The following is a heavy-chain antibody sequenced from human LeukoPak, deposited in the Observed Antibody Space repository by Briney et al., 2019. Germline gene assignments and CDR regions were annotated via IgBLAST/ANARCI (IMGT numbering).Heavy chain of an antibody. Sequence: GGSLRLSCAASGFTFSSYAMSWVRQAPEKGLEWISTISGSGGGTYYADSVKGRFTISRDDSKNTLYLQMNSLRAEDTAVYYCAKDYYYDSSGLTAFEYWGQGTLVTVSS. CDR2: ISGSGGGT. CDR1: GFTFSSYA. D-gene: IGHD3-22*01. J-gene: IGHJ4*02. CDR3: AKDYYYDSSGLTAFEY. V-gene: IGHV3-23*01.